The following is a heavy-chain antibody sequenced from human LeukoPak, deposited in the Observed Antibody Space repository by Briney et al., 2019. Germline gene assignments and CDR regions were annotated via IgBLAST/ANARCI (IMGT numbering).Heavy chain of an antibody. Sequence: GASVKVSCKASGYTFTSYGINWVRQATGQGLEWMGWMNPNSGNTGYAQKFQGRITITRNTSISTAYMELSSLRSEDTAVYYCARGRTAHYDFWTPFDPWGQGTLVTVSS. V-gene: IGHV1-8*03. J-gene: IGHJ5*02. D-gene: IGHD3-3*01. CDR1: GYTFTSYG. CDR3: ARGRTAHYDFWTPFDP. CDR2: MNPNSGNT.